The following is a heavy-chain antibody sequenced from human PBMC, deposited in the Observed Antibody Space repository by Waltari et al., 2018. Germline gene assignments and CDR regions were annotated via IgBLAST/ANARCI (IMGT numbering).Heavy chain of an antibody. D-gene: IGHD1-26*01. CDR1: GFSFRSYS. Sequence: EVQLVESGGGLVKPGGSLRLSCSASGFSFRSYSMGWVRQAPGKGREWISTISSTSSYIFDTDSLRGRFAISRDNARDLLYLQMNSLRAEDTAVYYCARDPGSGRFFDYWGQGILVTVSS. J-gene: IGHJ4*02. CDR3: ARDPGSGRFFDY. V-gene: IGHV3-21*02. CDR2: ISSTSSYI.